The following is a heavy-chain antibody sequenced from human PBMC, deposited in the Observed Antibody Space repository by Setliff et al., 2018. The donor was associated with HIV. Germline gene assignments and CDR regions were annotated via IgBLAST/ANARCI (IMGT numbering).Heavy chain of an antibody. D-gene: IGHD3-3*01. Sequence: SETLSLTCTVSGGSVSSGSYYWSWIRQPPGKGLEWIGYIYYSGSTNYNPSLKSRVTISVDTSKNQFSLKLSSVTAADTAVYYCARDRTYYNFWSGYYGEMLNDAFDIWGQGTMVTVSS. V-gene: IGHV4-61*01. CDR2: IYYSGST. CDR1: GGSVSSGSYY. J-gene: IGHJ3*02. CDR3: ARDRTYYNFWSGYYGEMLNDAFDI.